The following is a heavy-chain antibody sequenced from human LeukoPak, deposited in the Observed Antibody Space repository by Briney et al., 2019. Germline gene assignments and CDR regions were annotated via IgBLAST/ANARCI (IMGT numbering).Heavy chain of an antibody. D-gene: IGHD3-10*01. Sequence: GGSLRLSCAASGFTFSSYAMSWVRQAPGKGLEWVSAISGSGGSTYYADSVKGRFTISRDNSKNTLYLQMNSLRAEDTAVYYCAKDRDDGSGTDYFDYWGQGTLVTASS. J-gene: IGHJ4*02. CDR2: ISGSGGST. V-gene: IGHV3-23*01. CDR1: GFTFSSYA. CDR3: AKDRDDGSGTDYFDY.